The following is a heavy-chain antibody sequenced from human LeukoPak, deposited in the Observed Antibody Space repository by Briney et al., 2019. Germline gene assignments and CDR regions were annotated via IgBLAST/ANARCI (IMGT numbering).Heavy chain of an antibody. Sequence: ASVKVSCKASGYTFTGYYMHWVRQAPGQGLEWMGWINPNSGGTNYAQKFQGRVTMTRDTSIGTAYMELSRLRSGDTAVYYCAGEIQLYRTSDYWGQGTLVTVSS. CDR3: AGEIQLYRTSDY. D-gene: IGHD5-18*01. CDR1: GYTFTGYY. CDR2: INPNSGGT. J-gene: IGHJ4*02. V-gene: IGHV1-2*02.